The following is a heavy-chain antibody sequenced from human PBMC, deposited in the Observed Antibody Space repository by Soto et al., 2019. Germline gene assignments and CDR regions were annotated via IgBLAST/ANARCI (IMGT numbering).Heavy chain of an antibody. D-gene: IGHD1-26*01. Sequence: GASVKVSCKASGGTFSSYAINWVRQAPGQGLEWMGGIIPIFGTSNSAQRFQGRVTLTADESTSTAYMELTSLRSEDTAVYYCARSVQWVSYYGMDVWGQGTTVTVSS. J-gene: IGHJ6*02. CDR3: ARSVQWVSYYGMDV. CDR2: IIPIFGTS. V-gene: IGHV1-69*13. CDR1: GGTFSSYA.